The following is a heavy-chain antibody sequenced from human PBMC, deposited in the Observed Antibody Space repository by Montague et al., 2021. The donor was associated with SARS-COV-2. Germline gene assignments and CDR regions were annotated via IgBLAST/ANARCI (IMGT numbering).Heavy chain of an antibody. J-gene: IGHJ6*03. CDR2: INHGGNT. D-gene: IGHD2-15*01. CDR1: GGSFSGYY. V-gene: IGHV4-34*01. Sequence: SETLSLTCAVHGGSFSGYYWNWIRQPPGKGPEWIGEINHGGNTNYNPSLKNRLTISVDTSKNQFSLKLTSVAATDTAVYYCARLRDGVVPSPILGIGPYFTYYYMDVWGKGTTLTVSS. CDR3: ARLRDGVVPSPILGIGPYFTYYYMDV.